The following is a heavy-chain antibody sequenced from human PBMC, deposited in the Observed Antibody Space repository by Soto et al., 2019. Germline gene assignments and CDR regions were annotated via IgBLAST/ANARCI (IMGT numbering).Heavy chain of an antibody. CDR2: INHSGST. CDR3: ARDKITGLFDY. CDR1: GGSFSGYY. J-gene: IGHJ4*02. D-gene: IGHD2-8*02. V-gene: IGHV4-34*01. Sequence: PSETLSLTCAVYGGSFSGYYLTWIRQPPGTGLEWIGEINHSGSTNYNPSLKSRVTISVDTSKNQSSLKLTSVTAADTAVYYCARDKITGLFDYWGQGTLVTVSS.